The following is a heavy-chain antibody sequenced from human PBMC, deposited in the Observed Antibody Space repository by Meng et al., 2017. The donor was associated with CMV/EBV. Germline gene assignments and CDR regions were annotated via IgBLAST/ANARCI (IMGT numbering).Heavy chain of an antibody. Sequence: ETLSLTCAASGFTFSSYSMNWVRQAPGKGLEWVSSISSSSSYIYYADSVKGRFTISRDNAKNSLYLQMNSLRAEDTAVYYCARDLRRGKDYWGQGTLVTVSS. J-gene: IGHJ4*02. V-gene: IGHV3-21*01. CDR1: GFTFSSYS. CDR3: ARDLRRGKDY. CDR2: ISSSSSYI.